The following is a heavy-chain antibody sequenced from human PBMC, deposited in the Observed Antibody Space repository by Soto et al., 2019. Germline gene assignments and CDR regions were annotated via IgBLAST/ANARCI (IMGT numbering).Heavy chain of an antibody. J-gene: IGHJ5*02. CDR3: ARGRRYIWQNYFDR. CDR1: GGSINSGGSY. V-gene: IGHV4-31*03. CDR2: IYYSGTT. Sequence: TSETLSLTCTVPGGSINSGGSYWTWIRHHPGKGLEWFGNIYYSGTTHYNPSLEGRVFISLDTSRNQFSLKVTSVTAADSAVYYCARGRRYIWQNYFDRCHLEIRVTVAS. D-gene: IGHD1-7*01.